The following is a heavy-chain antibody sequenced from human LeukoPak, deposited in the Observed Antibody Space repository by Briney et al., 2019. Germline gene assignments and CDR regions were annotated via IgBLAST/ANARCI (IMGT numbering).Heavy chain of an antibody. CDR3: ARLTYDTSVYYYYYFYMDV. V-gene: IGHV1-18*01. J-gene: IGHJ6*03. CDR2: ISAYNGDT. D-gene: IGHD3-22*01. CDR1: GYTFTNYG. Sequence: ASVKVSCKASGYTFTNYGISWVRQAPGQGLEGMGWISAYNGDTNYAQKLQGRVTMTTDTSTSTAYMELRSLRSDDTAVYYRARLTYDTSVYYYYYFYMDVWGKGTTVTISS.